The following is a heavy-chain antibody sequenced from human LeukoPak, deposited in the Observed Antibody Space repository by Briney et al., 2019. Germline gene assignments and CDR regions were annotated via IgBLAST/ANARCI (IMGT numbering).Heavy chain of an antibody. Sequence: SETLSLTCAVYGGSFSGYYWSWIRQPPGKGLEWIGEINHSGSTNYNPSLKSRVTISVDTSKNQFSLKLSSVTAADTAVYYCARRIAVAGWNYWGQGTLVTVSS. CDR1: GGSFSGYY. J-gene: IGHJ4*02. V-gene: IGHV4-34*01. D-gene: IGHD6-19*01. CDR2: INHSGST. CDR3: ARRIAVAGWNY.